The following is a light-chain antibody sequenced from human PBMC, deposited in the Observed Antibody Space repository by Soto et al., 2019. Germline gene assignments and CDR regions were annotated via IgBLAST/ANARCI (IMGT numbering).Light chain of an antibody. Sequence: DIVMTQSPLSLPVTPGEPASISCRSSQSLLHSNGYNYLDWYLQKPGQSPQLLIYLGSNRSSGVPDRFSGSGSGTDFTLKISRVEAEDVGVYYCMQALQTPWVFGQGTKVDIK. V-gene: IGKV2-28*01. CDR2: LGS. J-gene: IGKJ1*01. CDR1: QSLLHSNGYNY. CDR3: MQALQTPWV.